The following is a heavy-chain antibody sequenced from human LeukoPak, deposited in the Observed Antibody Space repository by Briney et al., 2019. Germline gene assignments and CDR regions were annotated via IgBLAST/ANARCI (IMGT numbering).Heavy chain of an antibody. CDR1: GGSISSSSYY. Sequence: PSETLSLTCTVSGGSISSSSYYWGWIRQPPGKGQGWIGSIYYSGNTYYNPSLKSRVTISVDTSKNQFSLKLSSVTAADTAVYYCARHDYGDYEDAFDIWGQGTMVTVSS. D-gene: IGHD4-17*01. CDR2: IYYSGNT. J-gene: IGHJ3*02. V-gene: IGHV4-39*01. CDR3: ARHDYGDYEDAFDI.